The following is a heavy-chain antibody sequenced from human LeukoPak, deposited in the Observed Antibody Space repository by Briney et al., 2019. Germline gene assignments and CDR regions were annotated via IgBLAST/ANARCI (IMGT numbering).Heavy chain of an antibody. CDR3: AKARGAVVPPFDY. J-gene: IGHJ4*02. CDR1: GFTFSSYS. CDR2: ISGSGGST. Sequence: GGSLRLSCAASGFTFSSYSMNWVRQAPGKGLEGVSGISGSGGSTYYADSVKGRFTISRDNSKNTLYLQMNSLRAEDTAVYYCAKARGAVVPPFDYWGQGTLVTVSS. V-gene: IGHV3-23*01. D-gene: IGHD3-22*01.